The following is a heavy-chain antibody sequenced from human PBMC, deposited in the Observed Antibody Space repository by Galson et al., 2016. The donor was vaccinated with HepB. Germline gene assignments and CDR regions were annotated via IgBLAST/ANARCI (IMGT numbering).Heavy chain of an antibody. CDR1: GFTFSRYN. J-gene: IGHJ4*02. D-gene: IGHD3-22*01. CDR2: ISISGSTV. V-gene: IGHV3-48*03. Sequence: SLRLSCAGSGFTFSRYNMNWVRQAPGKGLEWLADISISGSTVYYADSVKGRFTISRDNDKNSVYPQMDSLRDEDTAVYYCAREADFYDSTGYFPPFAYWGQGILVTVSS. CDR3: AREADFYDSTGYFPPFAY.